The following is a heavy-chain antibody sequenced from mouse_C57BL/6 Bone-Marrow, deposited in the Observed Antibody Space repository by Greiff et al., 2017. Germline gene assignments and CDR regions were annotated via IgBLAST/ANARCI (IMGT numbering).Heavy chain of an antibody. Sequence: EVQRVESGGGLVQPGGSLKLSCAASGFTFSDYYMHWVRQTPEKRLEWVAYISNGGGSTYYPDTVKGRFTISRDNAKNTLYLQMSRLKSEDTAMYYCARQYSNYGFAYWGQGTLVTVSA. CDR3: ARQYSNYGFAY. J-gene: IGHJ3*01. CDR1: GFTFSDYY. D-gene: IGHD2-5*01. CDR2: ISNGGGST. V-gene: IGHV5-12*01.